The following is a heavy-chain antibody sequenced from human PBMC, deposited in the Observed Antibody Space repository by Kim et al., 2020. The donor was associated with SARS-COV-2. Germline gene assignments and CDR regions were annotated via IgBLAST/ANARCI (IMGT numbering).Heavy chain of an antibody. D-gene: IGHD4-17*01. CDR3: AKVLYGDYEGYYFDY. Sequence: GGSLRLSCAASGFTFSSYGMHWVRQAPGKGLEWVAVISYDGSNKYYADSVKGRFTISRDNSKNTLYLQMNSLRAEDTAVYYCAKVLYGDYEGYYFDYWGQGTLVTVSS. J-gene: IGHJ4*02. CDR2: ISYDGSNK. CDR1: GFTFSSYG. V-gene: IGHV3-30*18.